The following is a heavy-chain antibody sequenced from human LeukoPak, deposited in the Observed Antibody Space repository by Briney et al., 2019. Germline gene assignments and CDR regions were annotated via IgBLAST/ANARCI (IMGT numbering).Heavy chain of an antibody. CDR2: ISGSGGGT. Sequence: GGSLKLSCAASGLTFRNYAMNWVRQAPGKGLEWVSSISGSGGGTFYADSVKGRFTISRDNSKKTVYLQMQSLRVEDTAVYYCVKSNNLGGDYWGQGTLVTVSS. CDR3: VKSNNLGGDY. J-gene: IGHJ4*02. D-gene: IGHD1/OR15-1a*01. CDR1: GLTFRNYA. V-gene: IGHV3-23*01.